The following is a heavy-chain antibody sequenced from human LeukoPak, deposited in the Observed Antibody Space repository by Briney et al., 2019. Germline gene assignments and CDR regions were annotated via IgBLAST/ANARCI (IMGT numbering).Heavy chain of an antibody. Sequence: PSETLSLTCAVYGVSFSGYYWSWIRQPPGKGLEWIGEINHSGSTNYNPSLKSRVTISVDTSKNQFSLKLSSVTAADTAVYYCARERITMVRGVISDYYYYYGMDVWGQGTTVTGSS. J-gene: IGHJ6*02. CDR1: GVSFSGYY. V-gene: IGHV4-34*01. CDR2: INHSGST. CDR3: ARERITMVRGVISDYYYYYGMDV. D-gene: IGHD3-10*01.